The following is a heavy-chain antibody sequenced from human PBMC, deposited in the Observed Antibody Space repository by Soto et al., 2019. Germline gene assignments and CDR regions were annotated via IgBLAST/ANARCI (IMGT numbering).Heavy chain of an antibody. Sequence: EVQLVDSGGGLVKPGGSLRLSCAASGFTFSNAWMNWVRQAPGKGLEWVGRINSKTDGGTTDYAAPVKGRFTISRDDSKNMQYLQMNSLKTEDTAVYYLTTVYVLLWFRELNHKYGMDVWGQGTTVTVFS. CDR3: TTVYVLLWFRELNHKYGMDV. D-gene: IGHD3-10*01. CDR1: GFTFSNAW. J-gene: IGHJ6*02. V-gene: IGHV3-15*07. CDR2: INSKTDGGTT.